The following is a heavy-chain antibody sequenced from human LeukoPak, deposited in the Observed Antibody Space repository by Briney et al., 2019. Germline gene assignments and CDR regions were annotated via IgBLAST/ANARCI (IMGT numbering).Heavy chain of an antibody. D-gene: IGHD2-15*01. CDR3: AKNGDRGAYCTGGTCYPYFYYYMDV. CDR2: ISSTGGTT. Sequence: GGSLRLSCAASGFTFSSYGMHWVREAPGKGLEWVSSISSTGGTTYYADSVKGRFTISRDNSKNTLYLQMNSLRAEDTAIYYCAKNGDRGAYCTGGTCYPYFYYYMDVWGKGTTVTI. J-gene: IGHJ6*03. V-gene: IGHV3-23*01. CDR1: GFTFSSYG.